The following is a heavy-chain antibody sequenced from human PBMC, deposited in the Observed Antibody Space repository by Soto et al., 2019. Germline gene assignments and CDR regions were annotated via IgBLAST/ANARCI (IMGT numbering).Heavy chain of an antibody. V-gene: IGHV4-34*01. CDR1: GGSFSGHS. J-gene: IGHJ5*01. CDR2: INHSRRV. Sequence: SETPSLPGAVYGGSFSGHSWTWIRKSPGKGMEWIGDINHSRRVNYTPSLHSRATISLDTSKNQFSLTLSAVTAADTAKYSCSDGAYDNNGYDRFDAWGQGTLVSGSS. CDR3: SDGAYDNNGYDRFDA. D-gene: IGHD3-22*01.